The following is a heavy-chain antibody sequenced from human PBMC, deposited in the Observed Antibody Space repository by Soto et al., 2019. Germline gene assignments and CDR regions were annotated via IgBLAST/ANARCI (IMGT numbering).Heavy chain of an antibody. Sequence: QVQLVQSGAAVKKPGASVKVSCKASGFSFTGYYIHWLRQAPGQGLEWMGWINAHSGGTEYAQKFRGRVTLTRDTSIATAYLTLTSLTSDDTALYYCAKDLTRQLAYWLDPWGQGTQVTVSS. CDR2: INAHSGGT. D-gene: IGHD6-6*01. V-gene: IGHV1-2*02. J-gene: IGHJ5*02. CDR1: GFSFTGYY. CDR3: AKDLTRQLAYWLDP.